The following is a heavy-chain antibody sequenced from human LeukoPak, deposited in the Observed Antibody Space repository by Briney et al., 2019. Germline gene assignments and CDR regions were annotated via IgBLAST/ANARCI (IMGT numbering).Heavy chain of an antibody. V-gene: IGHV4-59*01. CDR2: IYYSGTT. J-gene: IGHJ4*02. CDR1: GASISTYY. D-gene: IGHD2-2*01. Sequence: SETLSLTCTVSGASISTYYWSWIRQPPGKGLEWIGHIYYSGTTDYNPSLKSRVTISLDTSKNQFTLKLKSVTTADTAVYYCASSSIVYFDYWGQGTLVTVSS. CDR3: ASSSIVYFDY.